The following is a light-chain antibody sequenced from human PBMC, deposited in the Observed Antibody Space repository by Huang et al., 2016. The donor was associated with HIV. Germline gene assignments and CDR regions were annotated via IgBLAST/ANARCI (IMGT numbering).Light chain of an antibody. Sequence: EIVLTQSPATLSLSPGERATLSCRASQSVTRHLAWYQQNPGQAPRLLIDDASNRATGIPARFSGSGSGTDFTLTISNLEPEDFAVYYCQQRSKWPVTFGPGTKVDIK. J-gene: IGKJ3*01. CDR3: QQRSKWPVT. CDR2: DAS. V-gene: IGKV3-11*01. CDR1: QSVTRH.